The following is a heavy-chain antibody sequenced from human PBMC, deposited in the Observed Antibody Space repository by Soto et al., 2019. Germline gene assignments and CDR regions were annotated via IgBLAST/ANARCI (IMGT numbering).Heavy chain of an antibody. V-gene: IGHV1-3*01. CDR3: ARDVVVVPAAMYYYYYYYMDV. Sequence: ASVKVSCKASGYTFTSYAMHWVRQAPGQRLEWMGWINAGNGNTKYSQKFQGRVTITRDTSASTAYMELSSLRSEDTAVYYCARDVVVVPAAMYYYYYYYMDVWGKGTTVTVSS. CDR1: GYTFTSYA. CDR2: INAGNGNT. J-gene: IGHJ6*03. D-gene: IGHD2-2*01.